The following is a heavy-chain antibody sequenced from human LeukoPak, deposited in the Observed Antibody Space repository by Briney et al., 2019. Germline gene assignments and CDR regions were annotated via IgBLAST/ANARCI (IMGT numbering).Heavy chain of an antibody. J-gene: IGHJ4*02. CDR2: IYYGGST. CDR1: GGSISSSSYY. CDR3: AGGYDFWSGYYSRFDY. D-gene: IGHD3-3*01. Sequence: SETLSLTCTVSGGSISSSSYYWGWIRQPPGKGLEWIGSIYYGGSTYYNPSLKSRVTISVDTSKNQFSLKLSSVTAADTAVYYCAGGYDFWSGYYSRFDYWGQGTLVTVSS. V-gene: IGHV4-39*07.